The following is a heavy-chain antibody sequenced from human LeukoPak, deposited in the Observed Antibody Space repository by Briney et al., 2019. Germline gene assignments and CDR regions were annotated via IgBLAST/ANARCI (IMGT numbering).Heavy chain of an antibody. V-gene: IGHV3-23*01. J-gene: IGHJ4*02. D-gene: IGHD1-26*01. CDR1: GFTFSNYA. CDR3: ARDLGATEDY. Sequence: GGSLRLSCAASGFTFSNYAMSWVRQAPGKGLEWVSSISSSADNTYHADSVKGRFTISRDNSKNTLYLQMNSLRAEDTAVYYCARDLGATEDYWGQGTLVTVSS. CDR2: ISSSADNT.